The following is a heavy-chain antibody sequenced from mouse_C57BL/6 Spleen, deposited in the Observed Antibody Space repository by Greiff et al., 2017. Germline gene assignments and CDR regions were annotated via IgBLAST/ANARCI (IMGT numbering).Heavy chain of an antibody. CDR3: ARPYYYGSSPAY. CDR2: IDPEDGDT. Sequence: VQLQQSGAELVKPGASVKLSCTASGFNIKDYYMHWVKQRTEQGLEWIGRIDPEDGDTKYAPKFQGKATITADTSSNTAYLQLSSLTSEDTAVYYCARPYYYGSSPAYWGQGTLVTVSA. D-gene: IGHD1-1*01. J-gene: IGHJ3*01. CDR1: GFNIKDYY. V-gene: IGHV14-2*01.